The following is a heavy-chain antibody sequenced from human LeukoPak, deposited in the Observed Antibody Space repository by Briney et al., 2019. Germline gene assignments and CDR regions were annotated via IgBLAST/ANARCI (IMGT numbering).Heavy chain of an antibody. D-gene: IGHD3-10*01. CDR2: IYHSGSS. Sequence: PSETLSLTCTVYGGSISSSSYYWGWIRQPPGKGLEWTGSIYHSGSSYYNPSLKSRVTISVDTSKNQFSLKLSSVTAADTAVYYCARHSSYYGNFDYWGQGTLVTVSS. J-gene: IGHJ4*02. CDR1: GGSISSSSYY. V-gene: IGHV4-39*01. CDR3: ARHSSYYGNFDY.